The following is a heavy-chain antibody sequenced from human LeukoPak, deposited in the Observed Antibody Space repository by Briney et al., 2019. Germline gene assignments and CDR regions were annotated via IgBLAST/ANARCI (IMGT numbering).Heavy chain of an antibody. CDR2: IYTSGST. V-gene: IGHV4-4*07. CDR1: GGSISSYY. D-gene: IGHD1-26*01. J-gene: IGHJ6*03. CDR3: AREKATDTPYYYYYMDV. Sequence: PSETLSLTXTVSGGSISSYYWSWIWQPAGKGLEWIGRIYTSGSTNYNPSLKSRVTMSVDTSKNQFSLKLSSVTAADTAVYYCAREKATDTPYYYYYMDVWGKGTTVTVSS.